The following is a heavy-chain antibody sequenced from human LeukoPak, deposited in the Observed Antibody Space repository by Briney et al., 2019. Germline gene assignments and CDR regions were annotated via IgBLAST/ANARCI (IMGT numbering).Heavy chain of an antibody. J-gene: IGHJ4*02. D-gene: IGHD3-22*01. Sequence: SQTLSLTCTVSGGSISSGSYYWSWIRQPAGKGLEWIGRIYTSGSTNYNPSLKSRVTISVDTSKNQFSLKLSSVTAADTAVFYCARGGYSYYGSSGHYWPHQLDNWGQGTLVTVSS. V-gene: IGHV4-61*02. CDR2: IYTSGST. CDR3: ARGGYSYYGSSGHYWPHQLDN. CDR1: GGSISSGSYY.